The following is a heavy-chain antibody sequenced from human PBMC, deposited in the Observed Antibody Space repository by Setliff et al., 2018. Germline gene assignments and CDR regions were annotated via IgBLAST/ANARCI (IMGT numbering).Heavy chain of an antibody. CDR3: ARDGHNVYYFDY. Sequence: LSLSCAASGFSLSNYWMHWVRQAPGKGLVWVSRINSDGSSTNYADSVKGQFTVSRDNAKNTLYLQMNSLRAEDTAVYYCARDGHNVYYFDYWGLGTLVTVSS. CDR2: INSDGSST. CDR1: GFSLSNYW. V-gene: IGHV3-74*01. D-gene: IGHD1-1*01. J-gene: IGHJ4*02.